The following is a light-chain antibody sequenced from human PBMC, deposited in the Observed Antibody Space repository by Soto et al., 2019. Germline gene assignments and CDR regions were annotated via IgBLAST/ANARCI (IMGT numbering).Light chain of an antibody. CDR1: SSNIGSNT. J-gene: IGLJ3*02. V-gene: IGLV1-44*01. CDR3: STWDDRLNGWL. CDR2: KSS. Sequence: QPVLNQPPSASGTPGQRVTISCSGSSSNIGSNTVNWDQQVAGTAPKVVIYKSSQRPSGVPDRFSGSTSGTSASLAISGLQSEDEAEYYCSTWDDRLNGWLFGGGTKLTVL.